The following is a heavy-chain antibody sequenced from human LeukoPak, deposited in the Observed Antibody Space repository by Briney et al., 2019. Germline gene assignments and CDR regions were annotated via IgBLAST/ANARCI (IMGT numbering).Heavy chain of an antibody. J-gene: IGHJ4*02. CDR3: ATSRDGYIPDY. Sequence: GGSLRLSCAASGFSVRNNYMAWVRQAPGKGLAWVSVIYSGSTTMYADSVKGRFTISRDNSKNTLYLQLNSLRTEDTAVYFCATSRDGYIPDYWGQGTLVTVSS. CDR1: GFSVRNNY. D-gene: IGHD5-24*01. V-gene: IGHV3-53*01. CDR2: IYSGSTT.